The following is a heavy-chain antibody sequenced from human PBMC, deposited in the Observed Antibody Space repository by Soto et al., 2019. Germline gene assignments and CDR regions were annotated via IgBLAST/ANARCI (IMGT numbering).Heavy chain of an antibody. CDR3: AREACSGGNCFYFGPDY. D-gene: IGHD2-15*01. CDR2: IKSDGSST. CDR1: GITFSSYW. Sequence: SGGSLRLSCAASGITFSSYWMRWVRQAPGKGLVWVSRIKSDGSSTSYADSVKGRFTISRDNAKNTLYLQMNSLRAEDTAVYYCAREACSGGNCFYFGPDYWGQGTLVNVPQ. V-gene: IGHV3-74*01. J-gene: IGHJ4*02.